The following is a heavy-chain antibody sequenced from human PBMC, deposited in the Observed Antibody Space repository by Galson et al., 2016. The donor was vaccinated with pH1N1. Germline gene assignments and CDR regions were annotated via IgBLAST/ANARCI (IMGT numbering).Heavy chain of an antibody. J-gene: IGHJ3*02. Sequence: SLRLSCAASGFTSDDYAMHWVRQAPGKGLEWVSGISWNSGTIGYADSVKGRFTISRDNAKNSLYLQMNSLRAEDTALYYCAKVSGWLFDAFDIWGQGTMVTVSS. CDR2: ISWNSGTI. CDR3: AKVSGWLFDAFDI. CDR1: GFTSDDYA. D-gene: IGHD5-12*01. V-gene: IGHV3-9*02.